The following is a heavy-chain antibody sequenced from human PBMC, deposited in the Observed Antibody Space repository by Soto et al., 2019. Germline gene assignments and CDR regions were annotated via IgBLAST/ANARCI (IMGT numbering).Heavy chain of an antibody. Sequence: EGQLVQSGGGLVQPGGSLRLSCTASGFAFDDYYMDWVRQVPGKGLEWIGRTRDKPNTYAAEYVASVKGRFTISRDASKDSMYLQMNTVKTAYTAVYYCARDTGGSYDYWGQGALVIISS. CDR2: TRDKPNTYAA. V-gene: IGHV3-72*01. D-gene: IGHD1-26*01. CDR1: GFAFDDYY. CDR3: ARDTGGSYDY. J-gene: IGHJ4*02.